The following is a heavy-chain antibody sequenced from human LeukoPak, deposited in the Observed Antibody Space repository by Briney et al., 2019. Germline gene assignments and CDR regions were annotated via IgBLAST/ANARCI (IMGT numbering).Heavy chain of an antibody. Sequence: SETLSLTCTVSGGSISSGSYYWSWIRQPPGKGLECIGRIYTSGSTNYNPSLKSRVTISVDTSKNQFSLTLSSVTAADTAVYYCATSYYYDSSGYYENWFDPWGQGTLVTVSS. J-gene: IGHJ5*02. CDR2: IYTSGST. CDR3: ATSYYYDSSGYYENWFDP. D-gene: IGHD3-22*01. V-gene: IGHV4-61*02. CDR1: GGSISSGSYY.